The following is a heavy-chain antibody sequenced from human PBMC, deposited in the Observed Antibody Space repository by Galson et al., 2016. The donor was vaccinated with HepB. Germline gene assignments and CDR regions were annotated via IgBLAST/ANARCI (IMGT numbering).Heavy chain of an antibody. CDR1: GYTFSNYG. CDR3: ARDPEVRGVIMGY. J-gene: IGHJ4*02. D-gene: IGHD3-10*01. CDR2: ISGYNGNT. V-gene: IGHV1-18*04. Sequence: SCKASGYTFSNYGISWVRQAPGQGLEWMGWISGYNGNTNYAQKLQGRVTMTTDTSTSTAYMELRSLRSDDTAVYYCARDPEVRGVIMGYWGQGTLVTVSS.